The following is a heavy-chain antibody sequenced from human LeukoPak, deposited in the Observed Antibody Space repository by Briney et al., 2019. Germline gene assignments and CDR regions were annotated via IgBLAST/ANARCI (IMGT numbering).Heavy chain of an antibody. CDR1: GFTFSDFE. Sequence: GGSLRLSCAASGFTFSDFEFNWVRQAPGKGLEWVSFISASGSTMYYADSVKGRFTVSRDNAKNSMYLQMNSLRAADSATYYCARGPQNAWGLLDYWGQGTLVTVSS. J-gene: IGHJ4*02. V-gene: IGHV3-48*03. CDR2: ISASGSTM. CDR3: ARGPQNAWGLLDY. D-gene: IGHD7-27*01.